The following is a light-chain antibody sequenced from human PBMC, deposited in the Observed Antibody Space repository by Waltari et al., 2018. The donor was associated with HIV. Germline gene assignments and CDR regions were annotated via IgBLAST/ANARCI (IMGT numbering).Light chain of an antibody. CDR2: EVT. J-gene: IGLJ2*01. Sequence: QSTLTQPPSASGSPGQSVPLSCTGTRSHLGGYNSVSWYQQPPGKAPKLIMTEVTKRPSGVPDRFSGSKSGNTASLTVSGLQADDEALYYCSSFAPTNKFYVLFGGGTTLTVL. CDR1: RSHLGGYNS. CDR3: SSFAPTNKFYVL. V-gene: IGLV2-8*01.